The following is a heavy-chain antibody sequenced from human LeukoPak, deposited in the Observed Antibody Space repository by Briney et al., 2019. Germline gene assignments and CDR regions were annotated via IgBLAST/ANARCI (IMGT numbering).Heavy chain of an antibody. CDR3: AKRDGYNSNPLKD. Sequence: GGSLRLSCAASGFTFSSYAMSWVRQAPGKGLEWVSAISGSGSSTYYADSVKGRFTISRDNSKNTLYLQMNSLRAEDTAPYYCAKRDGYNSNPLKDWGQGTLVTVSS. CDR2: ISGSGSST. CDR1: GFTFSSYA. D-gene: IGHD5-24*01. J-gene: IGHJ4*02. V-gene: IGHV3-23*01.